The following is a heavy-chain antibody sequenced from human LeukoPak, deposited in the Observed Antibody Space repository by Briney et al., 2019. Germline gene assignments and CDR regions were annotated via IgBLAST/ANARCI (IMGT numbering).Heavy chain of an antibody. CDR2: ISSSGNTR. CDR3: ARVVNHVTGSDY. Sequence: KPGGSLRLSCAASGFTFSDYYMSWIRQAPGKGLEWVAYISSSGNTRYYADSVQGRFTISRDDAENSLYLQMHSLRAEDTAVYYCARVVNHVTGSDYWGQGTLVTVSS. J-gene: IGHJ4*02. D-gene: IGHD2-21*01. CDR1: GFTFSDYY. V-gene: IGHV3-11*04.